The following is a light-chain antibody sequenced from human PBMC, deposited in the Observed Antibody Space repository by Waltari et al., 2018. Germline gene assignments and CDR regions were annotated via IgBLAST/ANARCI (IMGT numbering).Light chain of an antibody. CDR1: KTISTW. J-gene: IGKJ2*01. Sequence: DIQMTQSPSTLSASVGDRVTMTCRASKTISTWLAWYQQKPGKAPKLLIYKASSLETGVPSRFSGSGSGTEFTLTISSLQPDDCATYYCQQHGNHSPYTSGQGTKLEIK. CDR2: KAS. CDR3: QQHGNHSPYT. V-gene: IGKV1-5*03.